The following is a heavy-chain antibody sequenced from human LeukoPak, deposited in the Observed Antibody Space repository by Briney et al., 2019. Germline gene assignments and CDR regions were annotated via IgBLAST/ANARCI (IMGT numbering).Heavy chain of an antibody. CDR2: IYPGDSDT. D-gene: IGHD5-24*01. J-gene: IGHJ4*02. CDR3: ARASRDGYNQNFDH. Sequence: GESLKISCKGSGYTFASYWVGWVRQMPGRGLEWMGVIYPGDSDTRYSPSLQGQVTISADKSISTAYLQWSSLRASDTAMYYCARASRDGYNQNFDHWGQGTLVTVSS. CDR1: GYTFASYW. V-gene: IGHV5-51*01.